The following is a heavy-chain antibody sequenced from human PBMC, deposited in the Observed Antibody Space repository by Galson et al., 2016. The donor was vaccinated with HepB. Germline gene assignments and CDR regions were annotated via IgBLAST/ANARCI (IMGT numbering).Heavy chain of an antibody. CDR3: ARVLGGTSTGYFDL. CDR1: GFPFSVYW. V-gene: IGHV3-74*01. Sequence: SLRLSCAATGFPFSVYWMQWVRRVPGKGLVWVSRLTTDGNIAYEDSVMGRFTISRDNSKNTLYLQMNSLRAEDTAVYYCARVLGGTSTGYFDLWGQGTLVTVSS. CDR2: LTTDGNIA. J-gene: IGHJ4*02. D-gene: IGHD1-1*01.